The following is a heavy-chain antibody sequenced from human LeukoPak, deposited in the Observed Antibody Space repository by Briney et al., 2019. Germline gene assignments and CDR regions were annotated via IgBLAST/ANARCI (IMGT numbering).Heavy chain of an antibody. V-gene: IGHV3-74*01. Sequence: GGSLRLSCAASGFTFSDYWMHWVRQAPGKGLVWVSRVNRDGSSTSYADSVKGRFTIFRDNAKNTLSLQMNSLRAEDTAVYYCARDRSISAAGDTYWGQGTLVTVSS. D-gene: IGHD6-13*01. CDR3: ARDRSISAAGDTY. CDR1: GFTFSDYW. CDR2: VNRDGSST. J-gene: IGHJ4*02.